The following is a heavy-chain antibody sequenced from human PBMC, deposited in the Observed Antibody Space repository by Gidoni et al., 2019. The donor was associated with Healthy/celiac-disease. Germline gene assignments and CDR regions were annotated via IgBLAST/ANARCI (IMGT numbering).Heavy chain of an antibody. J-gene: IGHJ4*02. CDR3: ARIPTPYDSRIEVDY. CDR1: GFTFSSYS. D-gene: IGHD3-22*01. CDR2: ISSSSSYI. Sequence: EVQLVESGGGLVKPGGSLRLSCAASGFTFSSYSMNWVRQAPGKGLEWVSSISSSSSYIYYADSVKGRFTISRDNAKNSLYLQMNSLRAEDTAVYYCARIPTPYDSRIEVDYWGQGTLVTVSS. V-gene: IGHV3-21*01.